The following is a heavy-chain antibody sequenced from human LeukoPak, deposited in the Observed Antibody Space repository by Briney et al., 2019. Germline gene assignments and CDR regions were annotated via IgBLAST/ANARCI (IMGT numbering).Heavy chain of an antibody. D-gene: IGHD6-6*01. Sequence: ASETLSLTCTVSGDSISSGNYYWSWIRQPAGKGLEWIGRISSSGSAYYNPSLKSRVTISVDTSKNQFSLKLSSVTAADTAVYYCARVSYSSSFFYYYMDVWGKGTTVTVSS. V-gene: IGHV4-61*10. CDR3: ARVSYSSSFFYYYMDV. CDR1: GDSISSGNYY. CDR2: ISSSGSA. J-gene: IGHJ6*03.